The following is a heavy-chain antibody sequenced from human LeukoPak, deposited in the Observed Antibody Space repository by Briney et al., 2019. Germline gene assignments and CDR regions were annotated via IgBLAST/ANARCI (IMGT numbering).Heavy chain of an antibody. Sequence: PGGSLRLSCAASGFTFNDYAMYWVRQAPGKGLEWVTLISYDGYDKSYADSARGRFTISRDNSRNTLYLQMDSLRSEDTAVYYCARDFFPVVDSTWYEIGYWGQGTLVTVSS. D-gene: IGHD2-21*01. V-gene: IGHV3-30-3*01. CDR1: GFTFNDYA. CDR2: ISYDGYDK. CDR3: ARDFFPVVDSTWYEIGY. J-gene: IGHJ4*02.